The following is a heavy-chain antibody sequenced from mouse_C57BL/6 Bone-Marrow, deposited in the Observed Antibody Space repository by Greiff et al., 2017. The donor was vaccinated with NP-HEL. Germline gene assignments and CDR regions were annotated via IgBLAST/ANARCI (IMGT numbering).Heavy chain of an antibody. CDR3: ARLHYGSSWYFDV. D-gene: IGHD1-1*01. V-gene: IGHV1-4*01. CDR1: GYTFTSYT. J-gene: IGHJ1*03. CDR2: INPSSGYT. Sequence: VQRVESGAELARPGASVKMSCKASGYTFTSYTMHWVKQRPGQGLEWIGYINPSSGYTKYNQKFKDKATLTADKSSSTAYMQLSSLTSEDSAVYYCARLHYGSSWYFDVWGTGTTVTVSA.